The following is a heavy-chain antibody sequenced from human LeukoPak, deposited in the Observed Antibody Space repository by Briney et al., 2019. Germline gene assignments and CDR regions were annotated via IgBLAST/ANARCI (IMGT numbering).Heavy chain of an antibody. J-gene: IGHJ4*02. V-gene: IGHV3-33*06. CDR2: IWYDGSNK. D-gene: IGHD6-6*01. CDR1: GFTFSSYG. Sequence: TGRSLRLSCAASGFTFSSYGMHWVRQAPGKGLEWVAVIWYDGSNKYYADSVKGRFTISRDNSKNTLYLQMNSLRAEDTAVYYCAKEGGIAARPDDYWGQGTLVTVSS. CDR3: AKEGGIAARPDDY.